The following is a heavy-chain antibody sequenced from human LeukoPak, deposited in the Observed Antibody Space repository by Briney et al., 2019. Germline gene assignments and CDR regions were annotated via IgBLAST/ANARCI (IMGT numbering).Heavy chain of an antibody. CDR3: AKGTTVTTYSHFDY. CDR2: VRYDGSNK. D-gene: IGHD4-17*01. V-gene: IGHV3-30*02. J-gene: IGHJ4*02. Sequence: GGSLSLSCAASGFTFSSYAMHWVRQAPGKGLEWVAFVRYDGSNKYYADSVRGRFTISRDNSKNTLYLQMNSLRAEDTAVYYCAKGTTVTTYSHFDYWGQGTLVTVSS. CDR1: GFTFSSYA.